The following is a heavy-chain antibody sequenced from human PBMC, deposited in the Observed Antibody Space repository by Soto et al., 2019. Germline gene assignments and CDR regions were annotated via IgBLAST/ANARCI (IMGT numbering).Heavy chain of an antibody. CDR2: IIPMFGTA. CDR1: GGTFSTYA. V-gene: IGHV1-69*13. Sequence: SVKVSCKASGGTFSTYAFTWVRQAPGQGFEWMGGIIPMFGTANSAQKFQGRVTITADESTSTVYMELSSLRSDDTAVYYCGRGLNGYLHYFDYWGQGTPVTVSS. CDR3: GRGLNGYLHYFDY. D-gene: IGHD5-18*01. J-gene: IGHJ4*02.